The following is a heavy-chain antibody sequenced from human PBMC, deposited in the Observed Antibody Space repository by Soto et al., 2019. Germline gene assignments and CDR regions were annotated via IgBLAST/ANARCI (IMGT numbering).Heavy chain of an antibody. D-gene: IGHD3-10*01. J-gene: IGHJ4*02. V-gene: IGHV3-23*01. CDR2: ISGGGDTT. CDR1: GFTFNNYA. Sequence: EVQLLDSGGGLVQPGGSLRLSCAASGFTFNNYAMTWVRQAPGKGLEWVSAISGGGDTTSYADSVKGRFTVSRDGSKNTLYLQMSSLRADDTALYYCAKGRGGSGSLTPRVDFWGQGTLVTVSS. CDR3: AKGRGGSGSLTPRVDF.